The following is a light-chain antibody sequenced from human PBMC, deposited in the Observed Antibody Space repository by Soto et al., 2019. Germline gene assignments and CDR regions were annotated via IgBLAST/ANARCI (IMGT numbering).Light chain of an antibody. V-gene: IGLV2-11*01. Sequence: QSALTQPRSVSGSPGQSVTISCTGTSSDVGAYNFVSWYQQPPGKAPKLMIYDVTKRPSGVPDRFSGSKSGNTASLTISGLQAEDEADYYCCSYAGSYTLVFGGGTKLTVL. CDR2: DVT. CDR3: CSYAGSYTLV. CDR1: SSDVGAYNF. J-gene: IGLJ2*01.